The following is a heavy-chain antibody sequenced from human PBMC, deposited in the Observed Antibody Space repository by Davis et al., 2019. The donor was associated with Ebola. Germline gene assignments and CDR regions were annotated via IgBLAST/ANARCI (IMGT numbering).Heavy chain of an antibody. J-gene: IGHJ4*02. Sequence: PSETLSLTCAVSGGSISSSNWWSWVRQPPGKGLEWIGEIYHSGSTNYNPSLKSRVTISVDKSKNQFSLKLSSVTAADTAVYYCARRSRGSGSYYFDYWGQGTLVTVSS. CDR2: IYHSGST. CDR1: GGSISSSNW. CDR3: ARRSRGSGSYYFDY. D-gene: IGHD6-19*01. V-gene: IGHV4-4*02.